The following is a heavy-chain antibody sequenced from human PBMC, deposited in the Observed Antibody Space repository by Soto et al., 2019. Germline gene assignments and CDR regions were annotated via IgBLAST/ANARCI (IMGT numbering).Heavy chain of an antibody. J-gene: IGHJ6*02. CDR3: ARDKTIFGVVNPAYGMDV. CDR2: IKQDGSEK. V-gene: IGHV3-7*03. Sequence: GGSLRLSCAASGFTFSSYWMSWVRQAPGKGLEWVANIKQDGSEKYYVDSVKGRFTISRDNVKNSLYLQMNSLRAEDTAVYYCARDKTIFGVVNPAYGMDVWGQGTTVTVSS. D-gene: IGHD3-3*01. CDR1: GFTFSSYW.